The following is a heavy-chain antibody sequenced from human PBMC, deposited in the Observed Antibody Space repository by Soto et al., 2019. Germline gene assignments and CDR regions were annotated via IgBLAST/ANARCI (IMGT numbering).Heavy chain of an antibody. D-gene: IGHD6-19*01. Sequence: PSETLSLTCTVSGGSISSGDYYWSWIRQPPGKGLEWIGYIYYSGSTNYNPSLKSRVTISVDTSKNQLSLKLSSVTAADTAVYYCVRDSGNGLKAYWGQGTLVTVSS. CDR1: GGSISSGDYY. J-gene: IGHJ4*02. CDR2: IYYSGST. V-gene: IGHV4-61*08. CDR3: VRDSGNGLKAY.